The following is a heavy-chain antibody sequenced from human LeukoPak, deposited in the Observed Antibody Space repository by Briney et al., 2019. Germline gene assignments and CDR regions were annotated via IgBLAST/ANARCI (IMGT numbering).Heavy chain of an antibody. Sequence: GGSLRLSCLASGFTFTHFGMHWVRQGPGKGLEWVTFIQYDGIDKYYADSVKGRFSISRDDSKNTIYLQMNSLKPEDTADYYCAKIVGSGSRTFWGQGTLVIVSS. CDR2: IQYDGIDK. V-gene: IGHV3-30*02. CDR3: AKIVGSGSRTF. J-gene: IGHJ4*02. CDR1: GFTFTHFG. D-gene: IGHD1-26*01.